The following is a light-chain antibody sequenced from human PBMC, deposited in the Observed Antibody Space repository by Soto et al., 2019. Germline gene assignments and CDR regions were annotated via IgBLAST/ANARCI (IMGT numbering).Light chain of an antibody. CDR3: SSFTRTNTYV. CDR1: SSDVGGYNY. V-gene: IGLV2-14*03. CDR2: DVT. J-gene: IGLJ1*01. Sequence: QSVLTQPASVSGSPGQSITISCTRTSSDVGGYNYVSWYQQHPGKAPKLMIYDVTNRPSGVSDRFSGSKSGNTASLAISGLQAEDEGDFYCSSFTRTNTYVFGSGTKLTVL.